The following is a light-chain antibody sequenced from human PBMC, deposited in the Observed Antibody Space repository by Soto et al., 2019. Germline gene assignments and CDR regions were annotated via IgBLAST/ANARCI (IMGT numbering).Light chain of an antibody. Sequence: QSALTQPASLSGSPGQSITISCTGPSTNVGSSNFVSWYQQYPGKAPRLVIYDGSKRPSGVSIRFSGSKSGNTASLTISGLQTEDEADYYCCSYAGTNTWVFGGGTKVTVL. CDR2: DGS. CDR3: CSYAGTNTWV. J-gene: IGLJ2*01. V-gene: IGLV2-23*01. CDR1: STNVGSSNF.